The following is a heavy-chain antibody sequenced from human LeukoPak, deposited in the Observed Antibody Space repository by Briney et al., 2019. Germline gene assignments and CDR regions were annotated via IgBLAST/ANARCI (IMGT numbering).Heavy chain of an antibody. CDR1: GVSISSYY. J-gene: IGHJ4*02. V-gene: IGHV4-4*09. CDR2: IYTSGTT. CDR3: ATGHFFALNFDY. Sequence: PSETLSLTCTVSGVSISSYYWSWIRHPPGKGLEWIGYIYTSGTTNYNPPLKSLVTISVNTSNNQYSLKLSSLTAADTAVYYCATGHFFALNFDYWGQGTLVTVSS.